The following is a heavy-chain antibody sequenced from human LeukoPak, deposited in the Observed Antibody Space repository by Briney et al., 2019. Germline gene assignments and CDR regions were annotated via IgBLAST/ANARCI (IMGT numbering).Heavy chain of an antibody. V-gene: IGHV3-21*01. CDR2: ISSSSSYI. CDR1: GFTFSSYS. J-gene: IGHJ6*02. Sequence: NTGGSLRLTCAASGFTFSSYSMNWVRQAPGKGLEWVSSISSSSSYIYYADSVKGRFTISRDNAKNSLYLQMNSLRAEDTAVYYCATTYYDILTGYYYYGMDVWGQGTTVTVSS. D-gene: IGHD3-9*01. CDR3: ATTYYDILTGYYYYGMDV.